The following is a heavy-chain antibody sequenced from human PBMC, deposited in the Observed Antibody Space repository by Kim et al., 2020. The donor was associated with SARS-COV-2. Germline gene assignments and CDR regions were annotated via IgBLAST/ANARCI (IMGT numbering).Heavy chain of an antibody. V-gene: IGHV3-11*01. D-gene: IGHD2-15*01. CDR3: ARVDDGSGGSCYFYWYFDL. Sequence: GGSLRLSCAASGFTFSDYYMSWIRQAPGKGLEWVSYISSSGSTIYYADSVKGRFPISRDNAKNSLYLQMNSLRAEDTAVYYCARVDDGSGGSCYFYWYFDLWGRGTLVTVSS. CDR2: ISSSGSTI. J-gene: IGHJ2*01. CDR1: GFTFSDYY.